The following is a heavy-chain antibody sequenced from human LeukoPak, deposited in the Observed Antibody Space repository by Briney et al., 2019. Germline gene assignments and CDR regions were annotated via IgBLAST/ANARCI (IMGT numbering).Heavy chain of an antibody. J-gene: IGHJ4*02. V-gene: IGHV4-39*01. CDR3: ARHAMRTYDSSGYYLY. Sequence: SETLSLTCTVSGGSISSSSYYWGWIRQPPGKGLEWIGSIYYSGSTYYNPSLKSRVTISVDTSKNQFSLKLSSVTAADTAVYYCARHAMRTYDSSGYYLYWGREPWSPSPQ. CDR2: IYYSGST. CDR1: GGSISSSSYY. D-gene: IGHD3-22*01.